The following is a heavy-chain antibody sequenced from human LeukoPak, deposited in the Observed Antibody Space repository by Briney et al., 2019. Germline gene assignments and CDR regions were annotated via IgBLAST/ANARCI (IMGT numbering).Heavy chain of an antibody. CDR3: ARDLEDMVRGGYLDP. CDR2: INPNSGGT. J-gene: IGHJ5*02. CDR1: GYTFTGYY. Sequence: ASVKVSCKASGYTFTGYYMHWVRQAPGQGLEWMGWINPNSGGTNYAQKFQGWVTMTRDTSISTAYMELSRLRSDDTAVYYCARDLEDMVRGGYLDPWGQGTLVTVSS. D-gene: IGHD3-10*01. V-gene: IGHV1-2*04.